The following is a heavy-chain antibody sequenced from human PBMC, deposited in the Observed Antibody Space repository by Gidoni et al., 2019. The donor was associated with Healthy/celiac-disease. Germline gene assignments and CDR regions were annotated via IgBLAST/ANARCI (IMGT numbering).Heavy chain of an antibody. D-gene: IGHD5-18*01. CDR3: ARQKGDTAMVRPYYYYMDV. Sequence: QLQLQESGPGLVKPSETLSLTCTVSGGSISSSSYYWGWIRQPPGKGLEWIGSIYYSGSTYYNPSLKSRVTISVDTSKNQFSLKLSSVTAADTAVYYCARQKGDTAMVRPYYYYMDVWGKGTTVTVSS. V-gene: IGHV4-39*01. CDR1: GGSISSSSYY. J-gene: IGHJ6*03. CDR2: IYYSGST.